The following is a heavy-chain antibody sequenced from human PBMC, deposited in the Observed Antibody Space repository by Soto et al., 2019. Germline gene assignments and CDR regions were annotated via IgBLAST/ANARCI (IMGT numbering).Heavy chain of an antibody. D-gene: IGHD3-10*01. CDR2: IYDTGNT. CDR1: GGSISTYY. CDR3: ARGQSFEFHNWFDH. J-gene: IGHJ5*02. V-gene: IGHV4-59*13. Sequence: QVQLQESGPGLVKPSETLSLTCTVTGGSISTYYWSWIRQPPGKGLGWIGHIYDTGNTKYNPYLKSRVTVSVDTATNRFSLSMRSWSGADTAVYYCARGQSFEFHNWFDHWVQRTLVTVSS.